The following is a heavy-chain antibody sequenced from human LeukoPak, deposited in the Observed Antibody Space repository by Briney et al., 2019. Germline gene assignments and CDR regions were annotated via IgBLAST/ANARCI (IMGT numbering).Heavy chain of an antibody. CDR3: ARHVRFEGVDY. D-gene: IGHD3-16*01. Sequence: PGGSLRLSCVVSGLSFSNYWMDWVRQAPGKGLEWVANIKQDGSEKYYVDSVKGRFTISRDNAKNSLFLQMNSLRAEDTAVYYCARHVRFEGVDYWGQGTLVTVSS. CDR2: IKQDGSEK. CDR1: GLSFSNYW. V-gene: IGHV3-7*01. J-gene: IGHJ4*02.